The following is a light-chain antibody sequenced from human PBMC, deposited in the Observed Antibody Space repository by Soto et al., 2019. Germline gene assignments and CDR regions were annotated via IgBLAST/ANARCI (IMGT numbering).Light chain of an antibody. CDR2: DFN. Sequence: QSALTQPPSASGSPGQSVTISCTGTSSDVGGYNYVSWYQTHPGKAPKVMIYDFNKRPSGVPDLFSGSKSGNTASLTGSGLQAEDEADYNCSPHAGSDNPFVFGTGTKLTVL. J-gene: IGLJ1*01. V-gene: IGLV2-8*01. CDR3: SPHAGSDNPFV. CDR1: SSDVGGYNY.